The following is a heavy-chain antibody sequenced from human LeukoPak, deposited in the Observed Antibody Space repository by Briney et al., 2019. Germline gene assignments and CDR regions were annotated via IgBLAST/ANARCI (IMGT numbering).Heavy chain of an antibody. CDR3: ARDEPWGKQLGDWYFDL. J-gene: IGHJ2*01. Sequence: PGGSLRLSCAASGFTSSSYWMSWVRQAPGKGLEWVANIKQDGSEKYYVDSVKGRFTISRDNAKNSLYLQMNSLRAEDTAVYYCARDEPWGKQLGDWYFDLWGRGTLVTVSS. CDR1: GFTSSSYW. D-gene: IGHD6-6*01. V-gene: IGHV3-7*01. CDR2: IKQDGSEK.